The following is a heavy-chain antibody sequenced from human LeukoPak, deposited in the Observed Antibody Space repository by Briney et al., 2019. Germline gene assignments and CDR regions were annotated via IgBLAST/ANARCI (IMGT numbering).Heavy chain of an antibody. CDR3: ARDDDSSGYYTFDY. Sequence: NPSETLSLTCTVSGGSISSSSYYWGWIRQPPGKGLEWIGSIYYSGSTYYNPSLRSRVTISVDTSKNQFSLKLSSVTAADTAVYYCARDDDSSGYYTFDYWGQGTLVTVSS. CDR2: IYYSGST. J-gene: IGHJ4*02. CDR1: GGSISSSSYY. V-gene: IGHV4-39*07. D-gene: IGHD3-22*01.